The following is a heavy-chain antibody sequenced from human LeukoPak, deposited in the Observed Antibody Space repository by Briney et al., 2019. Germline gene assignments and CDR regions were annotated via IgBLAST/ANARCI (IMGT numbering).Heavy chain of an antibody. CDR2: ISHDGNDK. Sequence: GGSLRLSCAASGFTFSSYAMHWVRQAPGKGLEWVAQISHDGNDKYYADSVKGRFTISRDNSKNTLFLQLDSLRAEDTAVYFCAKVGIGYYYPFDYWGQGTLVTVSS. D-gene: IGHD3-22*01. CDR1: GFTFSSYA. V-gene: IGHV3-30*04. J-gene: IGHJ4*02. CDR3: AKVGIGYYYPFDY.